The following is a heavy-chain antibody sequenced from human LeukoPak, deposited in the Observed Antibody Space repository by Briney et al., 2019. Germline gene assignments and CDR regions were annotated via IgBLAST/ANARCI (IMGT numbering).Heavy chain of an antibody. CDR1: GFTLSSYE. Sequence: GGSLRLSCAASGFTLSSYEMNWVRQAPGKGLEWVSYISSSGSTIYYADSVKGRFTISRDNAKNSLYLQMNSLRAEDTAVYYCARDELRNYYYMDVWGKGTTVTVSS. D-gene: IGHD1-26*01. CDR3: ARDELRNYYYMDV. J-gene: IGHJ6*03. V-gene: IGHV3-48*03. CDR2: ISSSGSTI.